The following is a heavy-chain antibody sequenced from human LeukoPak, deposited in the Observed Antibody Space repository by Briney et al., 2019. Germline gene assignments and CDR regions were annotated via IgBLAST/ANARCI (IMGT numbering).Heavy chain of an antibody. CDR3: ARDEGRYGLDV. Sequence: GGSLRLSCAASGFTFSNYNLNWVRQAPGKGREWVSLISGRSNYIYYGDSVKGRFTISRDNAKNSLYLQIDSLRVEDTAVYYCARDEGRYGLDVWGTGTTVIVSS. CDR1: GFTFSNYN. V-gene: IGHV3-21*01. J-gene: IGHJ6*04. CDR2: ISGRSNYI.